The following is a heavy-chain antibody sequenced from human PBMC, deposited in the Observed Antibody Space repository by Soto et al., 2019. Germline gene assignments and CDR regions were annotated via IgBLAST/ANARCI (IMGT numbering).Heavy chain of an antibody. J-gene: IGHJ3*02. V-gene: IGHV3-33*01. CDR2: IWYDGSNK. Sequence: ESGGGVVQPGRSLRLSCAASGFTFSSYGMHWVRQAPGKGLEWVAVIWYDGSNKYYADSVKGRFTISRDNSKNTLYLQMNSRGAEDTAVYYCARVASNCSGGSCNRGGEGRDAFDIWGQGTMVTVSS. CDR1: GFTFSSYG. D-gene: IGHD2-15*01. CDR3: ARVASNCSGGSCNRGGEGRDAFDI.